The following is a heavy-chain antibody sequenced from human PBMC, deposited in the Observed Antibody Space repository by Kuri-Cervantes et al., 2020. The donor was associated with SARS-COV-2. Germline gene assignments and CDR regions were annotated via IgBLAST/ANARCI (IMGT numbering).Heavy chain of an antibody. CDR1: GFTFSSYS. V-gene: IGHV3-21*01. D-gene: IGHD6-19*01. J-gene: IGHJ4*02. CDR2: ISSSSSYI. Sequence: GASLKISCAASGFTFSSYSMNWVRQAPGKGLEWVSSISSSSSYIYYADSVKGRFTISRDNAKNSLYLQMNSLRAEYTAVYYCARDGGIAVAAHFDYWGQGTLVTCYS. CDR3: ARDGGIAVAAHFDY.